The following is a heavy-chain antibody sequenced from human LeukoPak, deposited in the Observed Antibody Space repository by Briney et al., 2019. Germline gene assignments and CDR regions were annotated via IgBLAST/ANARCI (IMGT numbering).Heavy chain of an antibody. CDR3: AREGRYYGSGSHRDGFDI. D-gene: IGHD3-10*01. CDR1: GFTFSRYG. Sequence: PGGTLRLSCAASGFTFSRYGMSWVRQAPGKGLEWVSAISGRGFNTYYADSVKGRFTISRDNSKNTLYLQMNSLTAEDTAIYYCAREGRYYGSGSHRDGFDIWGQGTMVTVSS. CDR2: ISGRGFNT. J-gene: IGHJ3*02. V-gene: IGHV3-23*01.